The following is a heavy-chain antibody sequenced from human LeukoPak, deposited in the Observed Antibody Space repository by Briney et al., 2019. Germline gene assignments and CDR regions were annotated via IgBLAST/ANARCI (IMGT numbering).Heavy chain of an antibody. D-gene: IGHD2-2*01. CDR2: FDPEDGET. CDR3: ATASYRSSTSCSNGNAFDI. V-gene: IGHV1-24*01. J-gene: IGHJ3*02. CDR1: GYTLTELS. Sequence: ASVKVSCKVSGYTLTELSMHWVRQAPGKGLEWMGGFDPEDGETIYAQKFQGRVTMTEDTSTDTAYMELSSLRSEDTAVYYCATASYRSSTSCSNGNAFDIWGQGTMVTVSS.